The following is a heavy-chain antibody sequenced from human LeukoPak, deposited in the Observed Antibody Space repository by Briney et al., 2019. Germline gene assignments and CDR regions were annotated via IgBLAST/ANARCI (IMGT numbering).Heavy chain of an antibody. CDR2: VNPNTGGT. V-gene: IGHV1-2*02. CDR3: VREAGPLD. Sequence: GASVKISCKASGYTFTGYINWVRQAPGQAPEWVGWVNPNTGGTRYAQKLQGRVTMTRDTSITTAFMELRGLTFDDTAVFYCVREAGPLDWGQGTLVTVSS. J-gene: IGHJ4*02. CDR1: GYTFTGY.